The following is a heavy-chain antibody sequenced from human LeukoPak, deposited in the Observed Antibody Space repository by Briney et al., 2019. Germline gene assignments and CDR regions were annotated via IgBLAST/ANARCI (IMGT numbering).Heavy chain of an antibody. CDR3: ARHKGPYYYGSGSFSYYYYYMDV. CDR2: ITSSSSYI. D-gene: IGHD3-10*01. J-gene: IGHJ6*03. Sequence: PGGSLRLSCAASGFTFSTYNMNWVRQAPGKGLEWVSSITSSSSYIYYADSVKGRFTISRDKAKNPLYLQMNSLRAEDTALYHCARHKGPYYYGSGSFSYYYYYMDVWGKGTTVTISS. V-gene: IGHV3-21*04. CDR1: GFTFSTYN.